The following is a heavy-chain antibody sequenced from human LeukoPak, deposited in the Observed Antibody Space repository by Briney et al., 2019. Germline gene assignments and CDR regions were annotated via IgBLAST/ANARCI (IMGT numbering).Heavy chain of an antibody. V-gene: IGHV1-2*02. CDR2: INPNSGGT. J-gene: IGHJ5*02. D-gene: IGHD6-13*01. CDR1: GYTFTSYY. CDR3: ARGYLTKQQLSPRWFDP. Sequence: ASVKVSCKASGYTFTSYYMHWVRQAPGQGLEWMGWINPNSGGTNYAQKFQGRVTMTRDTSISTAYIELSRLRSDDTAVYYCARGYLTKQQLSPRWFDPWGQGTLVTVSS.